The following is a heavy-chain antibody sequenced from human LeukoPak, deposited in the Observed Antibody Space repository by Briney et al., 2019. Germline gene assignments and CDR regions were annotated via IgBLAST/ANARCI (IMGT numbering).Heavy chain of an antibody. V-gene: IGHV3-30*04. CDR2: ISYDGSNK. CDR3: ARDQFWGWLGLYYYYYGMDV. J-gene: IGHJ6*02. D-gene: IGHD3-16*01. Sequence: GRSLRLSCAASGFTFSSYAMHGVRQAPGKGLEWVAVISYDGSNKYYADSVKGRFTISRDNSKNTLYLQMNSLRAEDTAVYYCARDQFWGWLGLYYYYYGMDVWGQGTTVTVSS. CDR1: GFTFSSYA.